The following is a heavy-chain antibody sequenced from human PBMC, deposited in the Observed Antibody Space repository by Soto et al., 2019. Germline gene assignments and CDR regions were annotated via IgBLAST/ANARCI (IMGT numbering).Heavy chain of an antibody. J-gene: IGHJ4*02. Sequence: EVQLVESGGGLVKPGGSLRLSCAASGFTFSSYSMNWVRQAPGKGLEWVSSISSSSSYIYYADSVKGRFTISRDNAKNSLYLQMNSLRAEDTAVYYCASHPRDSSGYWYYFDYWGQGTLVTGSS. CDR3: ASHPRDSSGYWYYFDY. V-gene: IGHV3-21*01. D-gene: IGHD3-22*01. CDR1: GFTFSSYS. CDR2: ISSSSSYI.